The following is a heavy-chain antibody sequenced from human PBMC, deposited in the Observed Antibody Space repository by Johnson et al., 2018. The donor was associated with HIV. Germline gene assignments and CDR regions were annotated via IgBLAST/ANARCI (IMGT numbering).Heavy chain of an antibody. CDR1: GFTFDDHA. Sequence: VQLVESGGGLVQPGRSLRLSCAASGFTFDDHAMHWVRQAPGKGLEWVSGISWNSGSIGYADSVKGRFTISRDNAKNSLYVQMNSPRAEDTALYYCAKDKGPDDGSSTWYAFDIWGQGTMVTVSS. CDR3: AKDKGPDDGSSTWYAFDI. CDR2: ISWNSGSI. V-gene: IGHV3-9*01. D-gene: IGHD6-6*01. J-gene: IGHJ3*02.